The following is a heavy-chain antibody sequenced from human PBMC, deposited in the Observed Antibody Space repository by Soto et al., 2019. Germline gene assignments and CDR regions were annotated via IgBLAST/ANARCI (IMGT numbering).Heavy chain of an antibody. Sequence: ETLSLTCTVSGGSISSYYWSWIRQPAGKGLEWIGRISTSGSTNYNRSLKSRVTLSVDTSKNQFSLKLRSVTAADTAVYYCARDLYSSSSYWFDPWGQGSLVTVSS. CDR3: ARDLYSSSSYWFDP. CDR2: ISTSGST. CDR1: GGSISSYY. D-gene: IGHD6-6*01. V-gene: IGHV4-4*07. J-gene: IGHJ5*02.